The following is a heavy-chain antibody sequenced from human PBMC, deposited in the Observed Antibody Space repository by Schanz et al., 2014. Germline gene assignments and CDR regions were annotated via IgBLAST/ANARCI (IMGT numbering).Heavy chain of an antibody. J-gene: IGHJ6*02. CDR3: ASGSYYDSWNGYDYARDD. V-gene: IGHV1-18*01. D-gene: IGHD3-3*01. CDR1: GYTFTSHG. CDR2: ITAFNGAT. Sequence: QVQLVQSGAEVKKPGASVKVSCKASGYTFTSHGISWVRQAPGQGLEWMGWITAFNGATNYALKLQGRVTMTTDTSTGTAYMERRGLRSEDTAVYDCASGSYYDSWNGYDYARDDWGQGTTXTVSS.